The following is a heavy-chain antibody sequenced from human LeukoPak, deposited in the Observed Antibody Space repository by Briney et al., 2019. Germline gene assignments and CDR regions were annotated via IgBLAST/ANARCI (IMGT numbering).Heavy chain of an antibody. D-gene: IGHD2-15*01. CDR1: GFTFSNYA. V-gene: IGHV3-23*01. Sequence: GESLKISCAASGFTFSNYAMTWVRQAPGRGLEWVSGISISGDNKYYADSVKGRFTISRDNSKNTLYLQMNSLRAEDTAVYFCANRGVGYFYMDVWGKGTTVTVSS. CDR2: ISISGDNK. J-gene: IGHJ6*03. CDR3: ANRGVGYFYMDV.